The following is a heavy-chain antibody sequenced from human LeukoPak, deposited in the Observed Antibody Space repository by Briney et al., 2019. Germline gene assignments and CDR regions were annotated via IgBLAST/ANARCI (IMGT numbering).Heavy chain of an antibody. CDR1: GGSISSYY. V-gene: IGHV4-59*01. Sequence: PSETLSLTCTVSGGSISSYYWSWIRQPPGKGLEWIGYIYYSGSTNYNPSLKSRVTISVDTSKNQFSLKLSSVTAADTAVYYCAADDYDSSGYYRPYFDYWGQGTLVTVSS. CDR2: IYYSGST. J-gene: IGHJ4*02. D-gene: IGHD3-22*01. CDR3: AADDYDSSGYYRPYFDY.